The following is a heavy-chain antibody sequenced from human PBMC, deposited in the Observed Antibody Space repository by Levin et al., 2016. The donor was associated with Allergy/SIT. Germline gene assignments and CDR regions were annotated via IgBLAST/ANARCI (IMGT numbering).Heavy chain of an antibody. D-gene: IGHD1-26*01. CDR2: IYHSGST. Sequence: SETLSLTCAVSGYSISSGYYWGWIRQPPGKGLEWIGSIYHSGSTYYNPSLKSRVTISVDTSKNQFSLKLSSVTAADTAVYYCARLAHWDGYFQHWGQGTLVTVSS. CDR1: GYSISSGYY. V-gene: IGHV4-38-2*01. J-gene: IGHJ1*01. CDR3: ARLAHWDGYFQH.